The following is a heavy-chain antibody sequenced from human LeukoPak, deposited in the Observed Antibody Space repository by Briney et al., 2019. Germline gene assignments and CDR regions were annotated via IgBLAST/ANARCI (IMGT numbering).Heavy chain of an antibody. CDR1: GFSFSSYA. Sequence: GGSLRLSCAASGFSFSSYAMTWVRQAPGKGLEWVSSISGSDDGTYYADSVKGRFTISRDNAKNSLYLQMNSLRAEDTAVYYCAREVGASLRWGQGTLVTVSS. CDR2: ISGSDDGT. CDR3: AREVGASLR. V-gene: IGHV3-23*01. D-gene: IGHD1-26*01. J-gene: IGHJ4*02.